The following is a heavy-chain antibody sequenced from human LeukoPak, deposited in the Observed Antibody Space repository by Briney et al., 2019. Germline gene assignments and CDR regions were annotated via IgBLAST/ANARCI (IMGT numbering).Heavy chain of an antibody. J-gene: IGHJ6*03. CDR1: GYSFTSYC. CDR2: IYPGDSDT. Sequence: GESLKISCKGSGYSFTSYCIGWVRQLPGNSLECMGIIYPGDSDTRYSPSFQGQVTISADKSISTAYLQWSSLKASDTAMYYCARHAIPLCSSTSCYYYYYYMDVWGKGTTVTVSS. V-gene: IGHV5-51*01. D-gene: IGHD2-2*01. CDR3: ARHAIPLCSSTSCYYYYYYMDV.